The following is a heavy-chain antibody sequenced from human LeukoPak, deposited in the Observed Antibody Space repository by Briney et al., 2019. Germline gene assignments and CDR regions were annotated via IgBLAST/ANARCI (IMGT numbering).Heavy chain of an antibody. V-gene: IGHV4-38-2*01. J-gene: IGHJ4*02. Sequence: SETLSLTCVVSDYSISSGYFWDWIRQPPGKGLEWIGSTYHDGETYYNPSLKSRVTISVDASKKQFSLNLSSVTAADTAVYYCARRKYGSRSQYYFDYWGQGTLVTVSS. CDR3: ARRKYGSRSQYYFDY. D-gene: IGHD1-26*01. CDR1: DYSISSGYF. CDR2: TYHDGET.